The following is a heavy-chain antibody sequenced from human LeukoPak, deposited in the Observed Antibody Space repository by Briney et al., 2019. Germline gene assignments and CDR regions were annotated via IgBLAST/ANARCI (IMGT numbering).Heavy chain of an antibody. CDR3: ARVQAGPGDGDY. J-gene: IGHJ4*02. V-gene: IGHV3-66*01. Sequence: GGSLRLSCAASGFTVSSNYMSWVRQAPGKGLEWVSVIYSGGSTYYADSVKGRFTISRDNSKNTLYLQMNSLRAEDTAVYYCARVQAGPGDGDYWGQGTLVTVSS. CDR1: GFTVSSNY. D-gene: IGHD7-27*01. CDR2: IYSGGST.